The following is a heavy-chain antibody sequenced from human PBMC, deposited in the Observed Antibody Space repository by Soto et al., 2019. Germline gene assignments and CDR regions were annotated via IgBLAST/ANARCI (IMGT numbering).Heavy chain of an antibody. V-gene: IGHV3-21*01. CDR3: ARAVFEGELPGFLEWLFPSDY. CDR2: ISSSSSYI. D-gene: IGHD3-3*01. Sequence: GGSLRLSCAASGFTFSSYSMNWVRQAPGKGLEWVSSISSSSSYIYYADSVKGRFTISRDNAKNSLYLQMNSLRAEDTAVYYCARAVFEGELPGFLEWLFPSDYWGQGTLVTVSS. J-gene: IGHJ4*02. CDR1: GFTFSSYS.